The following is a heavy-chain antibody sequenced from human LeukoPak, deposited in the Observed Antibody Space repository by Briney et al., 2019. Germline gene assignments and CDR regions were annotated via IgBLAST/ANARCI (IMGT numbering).Heavy chain of an antibody. V-gene: IGHV4-59*08. CDR2: IYYSGSS. D-gene: IGHD6-13*01. J-gene: IGHJ6*03. Sequence: SETLSLTCTVSGGSISSYYWSWLRQPPGKGLVWIGYIYYSGSSNYNPSLKSRVTMSVDTSKNQFSLNLSSVIAADTAVYYCARHFSMITAAGTFNYYYMDVWGKGTTVTVSS. CDR3: ARHFSMITAAGTFNYYYMDV. CDR1: GGSISSYY.